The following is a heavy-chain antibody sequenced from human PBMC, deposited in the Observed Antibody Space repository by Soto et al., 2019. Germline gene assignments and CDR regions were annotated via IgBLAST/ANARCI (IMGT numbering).Heavy chain of an antibody. D-gene: IGHD6-6*01. CDR2: ISAYNGNT. V-gene: IGHV1-18*01. Sequence: QVQLVQSGAEVKKPGASVKVSCEASGYTFTSDGISWVRQAPGEGLEWMGWISAYNGNTNYAQKLQGRVTMTTDTSKSKAYMELRSLRSDDTAVYYCARSSGSAYWFDPWGQGTLVTVSS. CDR1: GYTFTSDG. J-gene: IGHJ5*02. CDR3: ARSSGSAYWFDP.